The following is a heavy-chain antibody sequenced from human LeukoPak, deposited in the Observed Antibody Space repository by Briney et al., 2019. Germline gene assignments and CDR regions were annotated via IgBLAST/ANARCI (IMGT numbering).Heavy chain of an antibody. V-gene: IGHV4-30-4*01. J-gene: IGHJ4*02. CDR3: ARGPCSSATCYRGAFDY. D-gene: IGHD2-2*02. Sequence: SETLSLTCTVSGGSISSGDYYWSWIRQPPGKGLEWIGYIYYSGSTNYNPSLMSRVTISVDTSKNQFSLKLSSVTAADTAVYYCARGPCSSATCYRGAFDYWGQGTLVTVSS. CDR1: GGSISSGDYY. CDR2: IYYSGST.